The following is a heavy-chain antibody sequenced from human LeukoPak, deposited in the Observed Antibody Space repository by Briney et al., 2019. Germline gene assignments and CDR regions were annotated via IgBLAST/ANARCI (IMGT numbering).Heavy chain of an antibody. Sequence: GASVKVSCKASGYTFTSYYMHWVRQAPGQGLEWMGIINPSGGSTSYAQKFQGRVTMTRDTSTSTVYMELSSLRSEDTAVYYCARVRTSGWYPTYFDYWGQGTLVTVSS. V-gene: IGHV1-46*01. CDR1: GYTFTSYY. CDR2: INPSGGST. CDR3: ARVRTSGWYPTYFDY. J-gene: IGHJ4*02. D-gene: IGHD6-19*01.